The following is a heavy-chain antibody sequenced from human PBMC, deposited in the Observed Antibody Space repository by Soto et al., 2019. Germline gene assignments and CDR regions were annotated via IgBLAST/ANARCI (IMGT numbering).Heavy chain of an antibody. CDR2: IYHSGST. Sequence: SETLSLTCRVSNGSLTSDYWTWIRQPPGKGLEWIGYIYHSGSTNYSPSLKSRLTMSIDTSRTQFTLKLSSVTAADTAMYYCARLRDRSGSASIYNGMDVWGPGTMVTVSS. CDR3: ARLRDRSGSASIYNGMDV. J-gene: IGHJ6*02. CDR1: NGSLTSDY. V-gene: IGHV4-59*01. D-gene: IGHD3-22*01.